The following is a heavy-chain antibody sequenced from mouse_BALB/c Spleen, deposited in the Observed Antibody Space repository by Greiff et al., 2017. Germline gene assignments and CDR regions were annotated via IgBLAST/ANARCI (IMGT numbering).Heavy chain of an antibody. J-gene: IGHJ3*01. CDR3: ARDDYDGGSFAY. Sequence: QVQLQQSGAELVRPGTSVKVSCKASGYAFTNYLIEWVKQRPGQGLEWIGVINPGSGGTNYNEKFKGKATLTADKSSSTAYMQLSSLTSDDSAVYFCARDDYDGGSFAYWGQGTLVTVSA. V-gene: IGHV1-54*01. CDR1: GYAFTNYL. D-gene: IGHD2-4*01. CDR2: INPGSGGT.